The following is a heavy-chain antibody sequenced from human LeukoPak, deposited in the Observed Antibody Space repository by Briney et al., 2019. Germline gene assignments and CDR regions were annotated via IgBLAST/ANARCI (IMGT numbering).Heavy chain of an antibody. CDR2: TSYDGSNT. D-gene: IGHD6-19*01. J-gene: IGHJ4*02. CDR1: GFTFSSFA. CDR3: AGAGSETQWRAFDF. Sequence: GGSLRLSCAASGFTFSSFAMHWVRQAPGKGLDWLSITSYDGSNTYYVESVKGRFSVSRDNSKNVLFLQMNSLRSEDTAVYYCAGAGSETQWRAFDFWGQGALVTVFS. V-gene: IGHV3-30-3*01.